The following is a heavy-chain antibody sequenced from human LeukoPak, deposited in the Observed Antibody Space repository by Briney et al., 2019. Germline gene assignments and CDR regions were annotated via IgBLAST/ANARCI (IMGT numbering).Heavy chain of an antibody. D-gene: IGHD2-2*01. CDR3: AKGESQVPYDVVVPASNY. CDR2: INSGGSYA. J-gene: IGHJ4*02. Sequence: GGSLRLSCAASGFTFSNYWMHWVRHVPGKGLVWVSAINSGGSYAGYAESVKGRFTISRDNSKNTLYLQMNSLRAEDTAVYYCAKGESQVPYDVVVPASNYWGQGTLVTVSS. CDR1: GFTFSNYW. V-gene: IGHV3-74*01.